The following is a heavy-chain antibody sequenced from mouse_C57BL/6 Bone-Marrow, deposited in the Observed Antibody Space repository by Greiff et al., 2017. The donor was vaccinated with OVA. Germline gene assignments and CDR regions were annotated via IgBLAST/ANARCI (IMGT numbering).Heavy chain of an antibody. V-gene: IGHV5-17*01. CDR1: GFTFSDYG. CDR3: ARGYGNYAWFAY. CDR2: ISSGSSTI. J-gene: IGHJ3*01. D-gene: IGHD2-1*01. Sequence: EVKVVESGGGLVKPGGSLKLSCAASGFTFSDYGMHWVRQAPEKGLEWVAYISSGSSTIYYADTVKGRFTISRDNAKNTLFLQMTSLRSEDTAMYYCARGYGNYAWFAYWGQGTLVTVSA.